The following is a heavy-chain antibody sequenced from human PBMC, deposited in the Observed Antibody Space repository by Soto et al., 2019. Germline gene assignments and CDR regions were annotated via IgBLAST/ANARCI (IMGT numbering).Heavy chain of an antibody. Sequence: PSKTLSLTCAISGASVSSNSTAWNWIRQSPSRGLEWLGRTYYNSKWYTDYAVSVISRMTINADTSKNHFSLNLNSVTPEDTALYYCAGNYYASGSYYSSFDYWGQGTLVTVSS. CDR2: TYYNSKWYT. CDR1: GASVSSNSTA. J-gene: IGHJ4*02. D-gene: IGHD3-10*01. V-gene: IGHV6-1*01. CDR3: AGNYYASGSYYSSFDY.